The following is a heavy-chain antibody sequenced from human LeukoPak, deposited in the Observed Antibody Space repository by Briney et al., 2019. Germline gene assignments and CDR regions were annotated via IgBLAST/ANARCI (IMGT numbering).Heavy chain of an antibody. CDR2: ISYGGSNK. CDR1: GFTFSSYA. CDR3: ARFSFTMVRGVLYNWFDP. Sequence: GGSLRLSCAASGFTFSSYAMHWVRQAPGKGLEWVAVISYGGSNKYYADSVKGRFTISRDNSKNTLYLQMNSLRAEDTAVYYCARFSFTMVRGVLYNWFDPWGQGTLVTVSS. D-gene: IGHD3-10*01. V-gene: IGHV3-30*04. J-gene: IGHJ5*02.